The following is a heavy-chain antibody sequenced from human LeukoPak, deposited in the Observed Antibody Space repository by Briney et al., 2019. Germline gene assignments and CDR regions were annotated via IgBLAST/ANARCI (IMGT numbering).Heavy chain of an antibody. CDR2: ISGSGGST. Sequence: PGGSLRLSCAASGFTFSSYAMSWVRQAPGKGLEWVSAISGSGGSTYYADSVRGRFTISRDNSKNTLYLQMNSLRAEDTAVYYCAKGRLGDWAFDYWGQGTLVTVSS. CDR3: AKGRLGDWAFDY. J-gene: IGHJ4*02. V-gene: IGHV3-23*01. CDR1: GFTFSSYA. D-gene: IGHD3-16*01.